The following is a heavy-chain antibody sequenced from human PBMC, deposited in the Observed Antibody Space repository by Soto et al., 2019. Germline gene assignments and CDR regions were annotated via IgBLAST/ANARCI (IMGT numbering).Heavy chain of an antibody. V-gene: IGHV3-48*02. CDR3: ARPSEWETGEDAFDI. D-gene: IGHD1-26*01. CDR2: ISSSSSTI. Sequence: GGSLRLSCAASGFTFSSYSMNWVRQAPGKGLEWVSYISSSSSTIYYADSVKGRFTISRDNAKNSLYLQMNSLRDEDTAVYYCARPSEWETGEDAFDIWGQGTMVTVSS. CDR1: GFTFSSYS. J-gene: IGHJ3*02.